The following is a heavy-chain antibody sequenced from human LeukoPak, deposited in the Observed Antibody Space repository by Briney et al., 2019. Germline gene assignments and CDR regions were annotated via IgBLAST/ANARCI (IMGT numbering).Heavy chain of an antibody. V-gene: IGHV1-8*02. Sequence: ASVKVSCKASEYTFTGYYLHWVRQATGQGLEWMGWMNPNSGNTGYAQKFQGRVTMTRNTSISTAYMELSSLRSEDTAVYYCARAPDGYSDYWGQGTLVTVSS. D-gene: IGHD5-18*01. CDR3: ARAPDGYSDY. CDR2: MNPNSGNT. J-gene: IGHJ4*02. CDR1: EYTFTGYY.